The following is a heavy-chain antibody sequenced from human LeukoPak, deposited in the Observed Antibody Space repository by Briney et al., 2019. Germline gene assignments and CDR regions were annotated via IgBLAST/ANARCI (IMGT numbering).Heavy chain of an antibody. Sequence: PSETLSLTCTVSGGSISSYYWSWIRQPPGKGLEWIGYIYYSGSTNYNPSLRSRVTISVDTSKNQSSLKLSSVTAADTAVYYCARGGPRIAAAFKRRFDPWGQGTLVTVSS. CDR2: IYYSGST. CDR3: ARGGPRIAAAFKRRFDP. V-gene: IGHV4-59*12. CDR1: GGSISSYY. J-gene: IGHJ5*02. D-gene: IGHD6-13*01.